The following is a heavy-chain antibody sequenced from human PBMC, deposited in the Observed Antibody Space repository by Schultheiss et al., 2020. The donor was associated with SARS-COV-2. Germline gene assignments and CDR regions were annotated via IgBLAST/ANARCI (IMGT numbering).Heavy chain of an antibody. Sequence: GESLKISCAASGFTFSTYDMHWVRQAPGKGLEWLAVIWYDGSKKYYADSVKGRFTISRDNSKNTLFLQMNSLRAEDTAVYYCVGSGASSFGDHWGQGALVTVSS. CDR1: GFTFSTYD. D-gene: IGHD6-6*01. J-gene: IGHJ4*02. V-gene: IGHV3-33*01. CDR3: VGSGASSFGDH. CDR2: IWYDGSKK.